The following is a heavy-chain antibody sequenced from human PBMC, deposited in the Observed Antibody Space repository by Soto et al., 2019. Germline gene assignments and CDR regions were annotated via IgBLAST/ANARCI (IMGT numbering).Heavy chain of an antibody. Sequence: EVHLVESGGGLVQPGRSLRLSCTASGFTFDDYAMHWVRQVPGKGLEWVSSISWNSGNIVYADSVKGRFTISSDSDNISQYLQLSSLRTKDTALYYCAKGAVTSIFGYFDYWGQGTLVNVSS. D-gene: IGHD3-3*01. CDR1: GFTFDDYA. CDR3: AKGAVTSIFGYFDY. J-gene: IGHJ4*02. V-gene: IGHV3-9*01. CDR2: ISWNSGNI.